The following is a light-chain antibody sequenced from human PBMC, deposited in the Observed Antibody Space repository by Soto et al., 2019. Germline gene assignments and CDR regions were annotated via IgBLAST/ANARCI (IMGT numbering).Light chain of an antibody. Sequence: SVLTQPASVSGSPGQSITISCTGTSSNVGGYNYVSWYQQHPGKAPKLMIYDVSNRPSGVSNRFSGSKSGNTASLTISGLRAEDEADYYCSSYTSSSTLGVFGTGTKVTVL. J-gene: IGLJ1*01. CDR1: SSNVGGYNY. V-gene: IGLV2-14*01. CDR2: DVS. CDR3: SSYTSSSTLGV.